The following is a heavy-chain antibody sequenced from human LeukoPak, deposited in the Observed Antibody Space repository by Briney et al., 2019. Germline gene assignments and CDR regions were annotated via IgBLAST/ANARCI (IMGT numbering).Heavy chain of an antibody. CDR3: ARDDHELGYCSGSSCSAASA. Sequence: GGSLRLSCAASGFTFSSYEMNWVRQAPGKGLEWVSYISSSGSTIYYADSVKGRFTISRDNAKNSLYLQMNSLRVEDTAVYYCARDDHELGYCSGSSCSAASAWGKGTTVTVSS. D-gene: IGHD2-8*02. CDR2: ISSSGSTI. J-gene: IGHJ6*04. CDR1: GFTFSSYE. V-gene: IGHV3-48*03.